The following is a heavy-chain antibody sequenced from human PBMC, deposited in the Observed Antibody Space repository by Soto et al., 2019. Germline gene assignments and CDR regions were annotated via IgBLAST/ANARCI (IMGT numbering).Heavy chain of an antibody. J-gene: IGHJ4*02. Sequence: GGSLSLSCAASGFPFSSYAMHWVRQAPGKGLEWVAVISYDGSNKYYADSVKGRFTISRDNSKNTLYLQMNSLRAEDTAVYYCARELAAANDYWGQGTLVTVSS. CDR2: ISYDGSNK. CDR3: ARELAAANDY. CDR1: GFPFSSYA. V-gene: IGHV3-30-3*01. D-gene: IGHD6-13*01.